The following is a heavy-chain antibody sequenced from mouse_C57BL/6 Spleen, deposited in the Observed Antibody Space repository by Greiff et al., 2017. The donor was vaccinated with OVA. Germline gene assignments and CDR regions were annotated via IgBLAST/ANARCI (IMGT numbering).Heavy chain of an antibody. V-gene: IGHV3-6*01. Sequence: EVQLQQSGPGLVKPSQSLSLTCSVTGYSITSGYYWNWIRQFPGNKLEWMGYISYDGSNNYNPSLKNRISITRDTSKNQFFLKLNSVTTEDTATYYCARENYSRFAYWGQGTLVTVSA. D-gene: IGHD2-5*01. CDR1: GYSITSGYY. CDR2: ISYDGSN. CDR3: ARENYSRFAY. J-gene: IGHJ3*01.